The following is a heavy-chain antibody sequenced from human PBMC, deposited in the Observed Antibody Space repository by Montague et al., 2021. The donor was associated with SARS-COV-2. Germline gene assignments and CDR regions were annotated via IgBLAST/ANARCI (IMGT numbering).Heavy chain of an antibody. J-gene: IGHJ4*02. CDR1: GGSISRGYYF. D-gene: IGHD5-18*01. CDR2: IYFSGSP. CDR3: ARGVDTGVVTVTGGFDS. V-gene: IGHV4-61*10. Sequence: SETLSLTCTVSGGSISRGYYFWSWIRLPAGKGLEWIGRIYFSGSPYYXPSLESRVVLSVDTSRNQFSLKLTSVTAADTAMYYCARGVDTGVVTVTGGFDSWGQGTLASVSS.